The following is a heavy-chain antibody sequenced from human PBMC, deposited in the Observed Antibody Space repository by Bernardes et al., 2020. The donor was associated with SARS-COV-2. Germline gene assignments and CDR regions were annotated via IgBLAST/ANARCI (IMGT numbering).Heavy chain of an antibody. V-gene: IGHV3-74*01. D-gene: IGHD3-10*01. Sequence: GRSLRLSCPASGFTFSSYWMHWVRHAPGNGLVWVSRITSDGSRTSYADSVKGRFTISRDNAKNTLYRQMDSLRAENTAYYYCARLGGSGSYDYFDYGGQGTLVTVS. CDR3: ARLGGSGSYDYFDY. CDR2: ITSDGSRT. J-gene: IGHJ4*02. CDR1: GFTFSSYW.